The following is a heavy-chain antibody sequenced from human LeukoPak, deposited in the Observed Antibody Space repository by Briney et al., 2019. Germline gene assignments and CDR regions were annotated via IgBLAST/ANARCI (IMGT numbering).Heavy chain of an antibody. CDR1: GGSISSSTYY. D-gene: IGHD3-10*01. V-gene: IGHV4-39*01. CDR3: AKQKSGSGSYFDH. CDR2: IYYSGST. Sequence: PSETLSLTCTVSGGSISSSTYYWGRIRQPPGKGLEWIGSIYYSGSTYYNPSLKSRVTISVDTSKNHFSLKLNSATAADTAVYYCAKQKSGSGSYFDHWGQGTLVTVSS. J-gene: IGHJ4*02.